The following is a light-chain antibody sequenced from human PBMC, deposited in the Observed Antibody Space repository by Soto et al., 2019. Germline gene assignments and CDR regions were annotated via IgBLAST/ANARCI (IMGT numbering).Light chain of an antibody. CDR1: QSVDSY. CDR2: DAS. J-gene: IGKJ1*01. CDR3: QQRRHLWT. V-gene: IGKV3-11*01. Sequence: EIVLTQSPATLSLSPGERATLSCRASQSVDSYLAWYQQKPGLAPRLLIYDASDRATGIPARFSGSGSGTDFTLTINSLESEDSAIYYCQQRRHLWTFGQGTKVEIK.